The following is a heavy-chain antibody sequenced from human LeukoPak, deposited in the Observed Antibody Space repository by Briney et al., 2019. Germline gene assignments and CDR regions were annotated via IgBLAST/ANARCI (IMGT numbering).Heavy chain of an antibody. CDR1: GGSISSYY. D-gene: IGHD1-14*01. CDR2: IYYSGST. Sequence: PSETLSLTCTVSGGSISSYYWSWIRQPPGKELEWIGYIYYSGSTNYNPSLKSRVTISVDTSKNQFSLKLSSVTAADTAVYYCARDCGISGAFDIWGQGTMVTVSS. J-gene: IGHJ3*02. V-gene: IGHV4-59*01. CDR3: ARDCGISGAFDI.